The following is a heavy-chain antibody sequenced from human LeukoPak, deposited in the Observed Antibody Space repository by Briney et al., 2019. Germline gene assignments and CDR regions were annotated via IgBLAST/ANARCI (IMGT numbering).Heavy chain of an antibody. J-gene: IGHJ4*02. CDR2: ITTSSSTM. V-gene: IGHV3-48*02. Sequence: GSLRLSCAASGFTFSSYSMNWVRQAPGKGLEWVSYITTSSSTMYYADSVKGRFTISRDNAKNSLYLQMNSLRDEDTAVYYCARRYCSSASCHYFDYWGQGTLVTVSS. CDR3: ARRYCSSASCHYFDY. D-gene: IGHD2-2*01. CDR1: GFTFSSYS.